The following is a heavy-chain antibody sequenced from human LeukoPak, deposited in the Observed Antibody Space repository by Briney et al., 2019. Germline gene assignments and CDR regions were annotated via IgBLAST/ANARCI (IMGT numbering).Heavy chain of an antibody. CDR2: ISGSGGST. CDR3: AKNGGSYYRPFDY. D-gene: IGHD1-26*01. V-gene: IGHV3-23*01. Sequence: AGGSLRLSCAASGFTFSSYAMSWVRQPPGKGLEWVSAISGSGGSTYYADSVKGRFTISRDNSKNTLYLQMNSLSAEDTAVYYCAKNGGSYYRPFDYWGQGTLVTVSS. J-gene: IGHJ4*02. CDR1: GFTFSSYA.